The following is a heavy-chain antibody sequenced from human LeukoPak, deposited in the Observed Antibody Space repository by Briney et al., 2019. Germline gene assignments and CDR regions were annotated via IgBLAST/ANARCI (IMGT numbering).Heavy chain of an antibody. J-gene: IGHJ6*03. V-gene: IGHV3-11*01. CDR3: ARPPIQLWSKYYYYYMDV. CDR2: ISSSGSTI. D-gene: IGHD5-18*01. Sequence: GGSLRLSCAASGFTFSDYYMSWIRQAPGKGLEWVSYISSSGSTIYYADSVKGRFTIPRDNAKNSLYLQMNSLRAEDTAVYYCARPPIQLWSKYYYYYMDVWGKGTTVTVSS. CDR1: GFTFSDYY.